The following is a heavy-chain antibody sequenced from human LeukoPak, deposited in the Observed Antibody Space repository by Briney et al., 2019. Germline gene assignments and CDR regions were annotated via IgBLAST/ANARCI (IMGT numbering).Heavy chain of an antibody. CDR1: GGSTSSGDFY. J-gene: IGHJ5*02. CDR2: IFYSGST. CDR3: ARSLGQLLGFDP. V-gene: IGHV4-30-4*08. Sequence: PSQTLSLTCNVSGGSTSSGDFYWSWFRQSPGKGLEWIGHIFYSGSTNYSPSLASRVTISIDTSEKQFPLSLRSVTAADTAIYYCARSLGQLLGFDPWGPGTLVTVSS. D-gene: IGHD3-10*01.